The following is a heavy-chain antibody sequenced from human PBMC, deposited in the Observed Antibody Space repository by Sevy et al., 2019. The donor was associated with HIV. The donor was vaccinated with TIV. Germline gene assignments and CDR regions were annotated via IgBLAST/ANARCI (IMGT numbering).Heavy chain of an antibody. CDR1: GGSISSGSYY. Sequence: SETLSLTCTVSGGSISSGSYYWSWIRQPAGKGLEWIGRIYTSGSTNYNPSLKSRVTISVDTSKNQFSLKLSSVTAADTAVYYCAREISIAASALGGFDPWGQGTLVTVSS. CDR2: IYTSGST. D-gene: IGHD6-13*01. V-gene: IGHV4-61*02. J-gene: IGHJ5*02. CDR3: AREISIAASALGGFDP.